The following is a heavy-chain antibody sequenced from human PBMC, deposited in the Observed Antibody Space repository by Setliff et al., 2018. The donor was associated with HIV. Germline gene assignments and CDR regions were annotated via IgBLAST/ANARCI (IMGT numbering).Heavy chain of an antibody. CDR3: ARHRPWEVDVFDI. Sequence: SETLSLTCSVSGGSMKNYYWSWIRQPPRQGLEWVGYISYNGITTYNPSLKSRVTISVDTSKNQFSLKLTSVTAADTAVYYCARHRPWEVDVFDIRGQGTMVTVSS. J-gene: IGHJ3*02. CDR2: ISYNGIT. CDR1: GGSMKNYY. D-gene: IGHD1-26*01. V-gene: IGHV4-59*08.